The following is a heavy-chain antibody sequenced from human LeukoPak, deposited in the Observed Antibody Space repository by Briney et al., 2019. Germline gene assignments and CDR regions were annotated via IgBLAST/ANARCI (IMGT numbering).Heavy chain of an antibody. V-gene: IGHV4-61*01. CDR1: GGSISSGSYY. Sequence: PSETLSLTCTVSGGSISSGSYYWSWIRQPPGKGLEWIGYIYYSGSTNYNPSLKSRVTISVDTSKNQFSLKLSSVTAADTAVYYCARASSSSSWYYFDYWGQGTLVTVSS. CDR2: IYYSGST. D-gene: IGHD6-13*01. CDR3: ARASSSSSWYYFDY. J-gene: IGHJ4*02.